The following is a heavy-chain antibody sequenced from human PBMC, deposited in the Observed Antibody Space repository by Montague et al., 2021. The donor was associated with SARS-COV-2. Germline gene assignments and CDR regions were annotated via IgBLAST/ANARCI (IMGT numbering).Heavy chain of an antibody. CDR2: IYYSGTT. Sequence: SETLSLTCTVSAGAIRDTDYFWGWIRQPPGKGLEWIGSIYYSGTTYHNPSLKSRVIISVDTSKNQFSLKLSSVTAADTAVYFCARHRDNLGSLNWFAPWGQGTLVTVSS. D-gene: IGHD3-16*01. CDR1: AGAIRDTDYF. J-gene: IGHJ5*02. CDR3: ARHRDNLGSLNWFAP. V-gene: IGHV4-39*01.